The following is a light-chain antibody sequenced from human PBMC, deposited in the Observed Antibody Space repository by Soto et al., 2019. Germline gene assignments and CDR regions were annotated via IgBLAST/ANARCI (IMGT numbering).Light chain of an antibody. Sequence: SYELTQPPSVSVAPGQTARITCGGNNSGSKSVHWYQQKPGQAPVLVVYDDSDRPSGIPERFSGSNSGNTATLTISRVEAGDEADYYCQVWDSSSDHRGVFGGGTKLPVL. CDR1: NSGSKS. J-gene: IGLJ3*02. V-gene: IGLV3-21*02. CDR2: DDS. CDR3: QVWDSSSDHRGV.